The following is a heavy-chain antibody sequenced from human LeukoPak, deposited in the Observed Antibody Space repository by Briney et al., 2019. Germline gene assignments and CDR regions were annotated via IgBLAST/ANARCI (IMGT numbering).Heavy chain of an antibody. CDR2: ISGSGGST. CDR3: AKDRLGAAAGDYFDY. D-gene: IGHD6-13*01. Sequence: GGSLRLSCAASGFTFSSYWMSWVRQAPGKGLEWVSSISGSGGSTYYADSVKGRFTISRDNSKNTLYLQISSLRAEDTALYYCAKDRLGAAAGDYFDYWGQGTLVTVSS. V-gene: IGHV3-23*01. J-gene: IGHJ4*02. CDR1: GFTFSSYW.